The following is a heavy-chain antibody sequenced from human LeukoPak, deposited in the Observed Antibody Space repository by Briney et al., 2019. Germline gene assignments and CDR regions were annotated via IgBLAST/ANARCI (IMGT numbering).Heavy chain of an antibody. J-gene: IGHJ3*02. CDR3: ARDCSGSSCYGAFDI. CDR1: GGSVSSGGYY. CDR2: IYHSGST. D-gene: IGHD2-15*01. V-gene: IGHV4-61*08. Sequence: PSETLSLTCTVSGGSVSSGGYYWSWIRQPPGKGLEWIGYIYHSGSTNYNPSLKSRLTISLDTSKSQFSLNLSSVTRADTAVYYCARDCSGSSCYGAFDIWGQGTMVTVSS.